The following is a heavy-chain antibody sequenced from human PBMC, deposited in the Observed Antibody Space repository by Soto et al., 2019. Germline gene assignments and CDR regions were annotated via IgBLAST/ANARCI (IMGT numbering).Heavy chain of an antibody. J-gene: IGHJ6*02. CDR1: GGTFSSYA. V-gene: IGHV1-69*13. Sequence: AVKVSCKASGGTFSSYAISWVRQAPGQGLEWMGGIIPIFGTANYAQKFQGRVTITADESTSTAYMELSSLRSEDTAVYYCARDEEGATINYYYYGMDVWGQGTTVTVSS. CDR3: ARDEEGATINYYYYGMDV. D-gene: IGHD5-12*01. CDR2: IIPIFGTA.